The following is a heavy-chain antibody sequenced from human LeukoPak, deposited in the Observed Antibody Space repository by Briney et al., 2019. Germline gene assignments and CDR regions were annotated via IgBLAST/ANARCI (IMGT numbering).Heavy chain of an antibody. CDR1: GFTFSSYG. CDR2: MSGSGGST. CDR3: AKVDPPLYYYDSSGYHGYFQH. D-gene: IGHD3-22*01. Sequence: GGSLRLSCAASGFTFSSYGMHWVRQAPGKGLEWVSAMSGSGGSTYYADSVKGRFTISRDNSKNTLYLQMNSLRAEDTAVYYCAKVDPPLYYYDSSGYHGYFQHWGQGTLVTVSS. V-gene: IGHV3-23*01. J-gene: IGHJ1*01.